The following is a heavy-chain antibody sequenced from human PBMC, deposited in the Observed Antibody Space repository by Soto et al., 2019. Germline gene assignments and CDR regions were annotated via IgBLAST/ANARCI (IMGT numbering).Heavy chain of an antibody. Sequence: ASVKVSCKASGYSFAGYLLHWVRQAPGQGLEWTGWINTDSGDTKYARKFQGRVTMTRDTSTSTGYMELSSLRSDDTAVYHCTRGTGFWSGYYRYYGMDVWGQGTTVTVSS. J-gene: IGHJ6*02. D-gene: IGHD3-3*01. V-gene: IGHV1-2*02. CDR1: GYSFAGYL. CDR3: TRGTGFWSGYYRYYGMDV. CDR2: INTDSGDT.